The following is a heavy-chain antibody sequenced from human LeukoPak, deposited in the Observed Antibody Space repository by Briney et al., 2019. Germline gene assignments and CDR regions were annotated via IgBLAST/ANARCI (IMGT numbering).Heavy chain of an antibody. D-gene: IGHD3-9*01. CDR2: IYTSGST. CDR3: AREGDNYDILTGYYNDDY. Sequence: SETLSLTCTVSGGSISSYYWSWIRQPAGKGLEWIGRIYTSGSTNYNPSLKSRATISVDTSKNQFSLKLSSVTAADTAVYYCAREGDNYDILTGYYNDDYWGQGTPVTVSS. J-gene: IGHJ4*02. V-gene: IGHV4-4*07. CDR1: GGSISSYY.